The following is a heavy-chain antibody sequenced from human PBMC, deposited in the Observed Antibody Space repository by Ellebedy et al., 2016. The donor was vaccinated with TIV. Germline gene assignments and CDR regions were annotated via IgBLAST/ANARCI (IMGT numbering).Heavy chain of an antibody. CDR2: IHHSGKT. V-gene: IGHV4-34*01. CDR3: ARGRIVEYSSLLFDS. J-gene: IGHJ4*02. CDR1: GGSFSGY. D-gene: IGHD6-6*01. Sequence: MPSETLSLTCGVFGGSFSGYWEWIRQTSGKGLEWIGEIHHSGKTYYNPSLESRLSILMDTSKNQFSRKLTSVTYADTAVYYCARGRIVEYSSLLFDSWGQGTPVTVSS.